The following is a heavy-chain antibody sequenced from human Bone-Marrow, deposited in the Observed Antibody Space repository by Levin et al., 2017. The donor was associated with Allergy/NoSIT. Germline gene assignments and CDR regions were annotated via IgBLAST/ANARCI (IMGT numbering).Heavy chain of an antibody. CDR3: ATLLGTVTTFDN. V-gene: IGHV3-7*01. J-gene: IGHJ4*02. CDR1: GFSFTPSY. D-gene: IGHD1-7*01. Sequence: LSLTCAASGFSFTPSYMSWVRQAPGKGLEWVATIKYDESERYYVDSVKGRFTISRDSAEGSHYLLMNSLRAEDTAVYYCATLLGTVTTFDNWGQGTLVTVSS. CDR2: IKYDESER.